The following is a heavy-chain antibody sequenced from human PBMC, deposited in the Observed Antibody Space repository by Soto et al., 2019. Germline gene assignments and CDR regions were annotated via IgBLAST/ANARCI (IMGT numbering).Heavy chain of an antibody. J-gene: IGHJ4*02. D-gene: IGHD3-22*01. CDR2: IIPVFQTA. CDR1: GVLFSSYP. V-gene: IGHV1-69*01. CDR3: ARCGSGYTWFNEF. Sequence: QEQLVQSGAEVKKPGSSVKVSCKASGVLFSSYPISWVRQVPGQGLEWMGGIIPVFQTAYYTQRFQGRVTITADESTNTAYMELSSLRSEDTAIYYCARCGSGYTWFNEFWGQGTLVTVSS.